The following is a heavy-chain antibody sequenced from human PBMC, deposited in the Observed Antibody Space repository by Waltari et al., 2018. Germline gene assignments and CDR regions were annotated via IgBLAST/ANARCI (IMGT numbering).Heavy chain of an antibody. CDR3: AKGAGSLLHS. V-gene: IGHV3-30*02. CDR2: IRYDSFIT. J-gene: IGHJ4*02. CDR1: GFTLSPYG. Sequence: QEQLVESGGGVVQPGGSLRLSCVASGFTLSPYGVHWVRQAPGKGLEWMTFIRYDSFITYYADSVKGRFTISRDDSKNTLYLQMNSLRPEDTAVYYCAKGAGSLLHSWGQGTLVTVSS.